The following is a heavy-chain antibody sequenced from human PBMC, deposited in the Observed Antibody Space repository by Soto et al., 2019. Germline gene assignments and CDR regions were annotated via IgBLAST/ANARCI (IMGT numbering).Heavy chain of an antibody. D-gene: IGHD6-13*01. Sequence: GGSLRLSCAASGFTFSNYEMHWVRQAPGKGLEYVSGISNNGAHTDYAKSVKGRFTVSRDNSENTLYLQMGSLRAEDMALYYCARRGYGSRWTYYFDYWGQGTLVTVSS. J-gene: IGHJ4*02. CDR1: GFTFSNYE. CDR2: ISNNGAHT. CDR3: ARRGYGSRWTYYFDY. V-gene: IGHV3-64*01.